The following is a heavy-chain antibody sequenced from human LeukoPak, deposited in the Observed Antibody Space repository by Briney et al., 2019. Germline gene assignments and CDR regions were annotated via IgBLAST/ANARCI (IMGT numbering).Heavy chain of an antibody. CDR1: GFTFSSYW. CDR2: MKYDGSEK. J-gene: IGHJ4*02. Sequence: GGSLRLSCAASGFTFSSYWMSWVRQAPGKGLEWVANMKYDGSEKYCVDSVKGRFTISRDNAKNSLYLQMNSLRAEDTAVYYCARDIEAAGLFLDYWGQGTLVTVSS. CDR3: ARDIEAAGLFLDY. D-gene: IGHD6-13*01. V-gene: IGHV3-7*01.